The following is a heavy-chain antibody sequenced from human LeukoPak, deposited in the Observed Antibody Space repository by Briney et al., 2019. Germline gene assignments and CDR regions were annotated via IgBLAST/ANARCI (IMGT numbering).Heavy chain of an antibody. V-gene: IGHV3-48*01. CDR2: ISSSSSTI. CDR3: AREKRGYYDSSGSMPYYFDY. CDR1: GFAFSSYG. Sequence: GGSLRLSCAASGFAFSSYGMHWVRQAPGKGLEWVSYISSSSSTIYYADSVKGRFTISRDNAKSSLYLQMSSLRAEDTAVYYCAREKRGYYDSSGSMPYYFDYWGQGTLVTASS. J-gene: IGHJ4*02. D-gene: IGHD3-22*01.